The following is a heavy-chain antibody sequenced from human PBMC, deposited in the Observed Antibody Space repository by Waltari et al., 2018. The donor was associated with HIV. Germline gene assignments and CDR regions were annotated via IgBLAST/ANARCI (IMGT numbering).Heavy chain of an antibody. Sequence: VQLVESGGGVVQPGRSLRLSCAASGFTFSSHAMPWLRQAPGKGLEWVSGISWNSGSIGYADSVKGRFTISRDNAKNSLYLQMNSLRAEDTALYYCAKDMSGRIAVAGTWGQGTLVTVSS. CDR1: GFTFSSHA. J-gene: IGHJ4*02. CDR3: AKDMSGRIAVAGT. V-gene: IGHV3-9*01. D-gene: IGHD6-19*01. CDR2: ISWNSGSI.